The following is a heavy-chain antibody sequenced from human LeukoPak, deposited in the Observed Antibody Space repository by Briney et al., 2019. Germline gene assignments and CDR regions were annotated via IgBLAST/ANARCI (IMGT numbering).Heavy chain of an antibody. J-gene: IGHJ3*02. CDR3: ARDLAVVTAFGQHAFDI. D-gene: IGHD2-21*02. CDR1: GYTFTSYG. V-gene: IGHV1-18*01. Sequence: APVKVSCKASGYTFTSYGIGWVRQAPGQGLEWMGWISAYNGKTLYAQNFQGRVTMATDTSTNTAYMELRSLRSDDTAVYYCARDLAVVTAFGQHAFDIWGQGTMVTVSS. CDR2: ISAYNGKT.